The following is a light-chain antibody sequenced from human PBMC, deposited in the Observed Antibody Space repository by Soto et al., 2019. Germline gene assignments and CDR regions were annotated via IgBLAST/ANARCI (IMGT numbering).Light chain of an antibody. V-gene: IGLV2-14*02. CDR2: EGS. CDR3: SSYTSSSTLEYV. J-gene: IGLJ1*01. CDR1: SSDVGSYNL. Sequence: QSALTQPASVSGSPGQSITISCTGTSSDVGSYNLVSWYQQHPGKAPKLMIYEGSKRPSGVSNRFSGSRPGNTASLTISGLQAEDEADYYCSSYTSSSTLEYVFGTGTRSPS.